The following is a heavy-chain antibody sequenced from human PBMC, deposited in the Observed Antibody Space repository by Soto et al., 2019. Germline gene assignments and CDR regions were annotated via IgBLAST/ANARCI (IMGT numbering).Heavy chain of an antibody. CDR3: ARATPPSIYYDSSGYYGWFDP. CDR1: GGSISSGDYY. Sequence: QVQLQESGPGLVKPSQTLSLTCTVSGGSISSGDYYWSWIRQPPGKGLEWIGYIYYSGSTYYNPSLNSRVTISVDTSKNHFSLKLSSVTAADTAVYYCARATPPSIYYDSSGYYGWFDPWCQGTLVTVSS. CDR2: IYYSGST. J-gene: IGHJ5*02. D-gene: IGHD3-22*01. V-gene: IGHV4-30-4*01.